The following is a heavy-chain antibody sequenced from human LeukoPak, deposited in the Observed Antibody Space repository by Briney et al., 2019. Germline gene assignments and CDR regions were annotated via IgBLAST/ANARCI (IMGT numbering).Heavy chain of an antibody. CDR2: INPSGGST. Sequence: VASVKVSCKASGYTFTSYYMHWVRQAPGQGLEWMGIINPSGGSTNYAQKFQERVTITRDMSTSTAYMELSSLRSEDTAVYYCAASPDYYDSSGYSYYFDYWGQGTLVTVSS. D-gene: IGHD3-22*01. J-gene: IGHJ4*02. CDR1: GYTFTSYY. CDR3: AASPDYYDSSGYSYYFDY. V-gene: IGHV1-46*01.